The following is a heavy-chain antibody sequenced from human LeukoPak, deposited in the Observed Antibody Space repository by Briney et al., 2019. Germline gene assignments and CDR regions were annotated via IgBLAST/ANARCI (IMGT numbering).Heavy chain of an antibody. CDR1: GYTSTSYD. Sequence: ASVKVSCKASGYTSTSYDINWVRQATGQGLEWMGWMNPNSGNTGYAQKFQGRVTMTGNTSISTAYMELSSLRSEDTAVYYCARDYGDFQNWFDPWGQGTLVTVSS. J-gene: IGHJ5*02. D-gene: IGHD4-17*01. CDR3: ARDYGDFQNWFDP. V-gene: IGHV1-8*01. CDR2: MNPNSGNT.